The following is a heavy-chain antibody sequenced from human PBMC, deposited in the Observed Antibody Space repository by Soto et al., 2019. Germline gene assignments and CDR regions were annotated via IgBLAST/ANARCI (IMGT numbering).Heavy chain of an antibody. V-gene: IGHV4-39*01. Sequence: SVTLCLTCTVSCGSISSSSYYWGWIRQHPRKGLEWIGSIYYSGSTYYIPSLKSRVSISVDTSKNQFSLKLSSVFAAYSAVYYCARHTPAISISDHWGQGTLVTVSS. J-gene: IGHJ4*02. CDR2: IYYSGST. CDR3: ARHTPAISISDH. D-gene: IGHD2-15*01. CDR1: CGSISSSSYY.